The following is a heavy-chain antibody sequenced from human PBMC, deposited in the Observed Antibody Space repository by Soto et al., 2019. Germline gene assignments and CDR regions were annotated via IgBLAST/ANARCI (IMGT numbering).Heavy chain of an antibody. D-gene: IGHD2-21*01. V-gene: IGHV3-53*01. Sequence: LRLSCAASGFTVSNSYMSWVRQAPGKGLEWVSVIYSGGSTYYADSVKGRFTISRDSSKNTLYLQMNSLRAEDTAVYYCARGFQSSFGYWGQGTLVTVSS. CDR2: IYSGGST. J-gene: IGHJ4*02. CDR1: GFTVSNSY. CDR3: ARGFQSSFGY.